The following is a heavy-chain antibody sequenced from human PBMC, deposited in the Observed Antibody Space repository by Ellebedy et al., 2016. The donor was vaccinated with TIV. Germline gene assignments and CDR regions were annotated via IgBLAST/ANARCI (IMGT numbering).Heavy chain of an antibody. CDR3: ARNRAGLLRFLEWLFGGLDY. J-gene: IGHJ4*02. CDR1: GFTFSSYG. Sequence: GGSLRLSXAASGFTFSSYGMHWVRQAPGKGLEWVAVIWYDGSNKYYADSVKGRFTISRDNSKNTLYLQMNSLRAEDTAVYYCARNRAGLLRFLEWLFGGLDYWGQGTLVTVSS. D-gene: IGHD3-3*01. V-gene: IGHV3-33*08. CDR2: IWYDGSNK.